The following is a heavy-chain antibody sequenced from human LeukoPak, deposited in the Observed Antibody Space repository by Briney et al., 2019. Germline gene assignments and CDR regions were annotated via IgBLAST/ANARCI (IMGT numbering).Heavy chain of an antibody. Sequence: GGSLRLSCAASGFSFSDSEMNWVRQAPGKGLEWVSHISGSSATIYYADSVKGRFTISRDNAKNSLYLQMNGLAVEDTALYFCARDLTPECSKSGHCRKGAYWGQGALVTVSS. CDR1: GFSFSDSE. D-gene: IGHD2/OR15-2a*01. J-gene: IGHJ4*02. CDR3: ARDLTPECSKSGHCRKGAY. V-gene: IGHV3-48*03. CDR2: ISGSSATI.